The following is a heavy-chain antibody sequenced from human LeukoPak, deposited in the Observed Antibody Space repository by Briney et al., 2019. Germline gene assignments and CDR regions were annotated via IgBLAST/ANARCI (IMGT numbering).Heavy chain of an antibody. V-gene: IGHV4-38-2*02. Sequence: SETLSLTCTVSGYSISSGYYWGWIRQPPGKGLEWIGSGSTYYNPSLRSRVTISVDTSKNQFSLKLSSVTAADTAVYYCARVSSSWPHYYFDYWGQGTRVTASS. CDR2: SGST. CDR1: GYSISSGYY. D-gene: IGHD6-13*01. CDR3: ARVSSSWPHYYFDY. J-gene: IGHJ4*02.